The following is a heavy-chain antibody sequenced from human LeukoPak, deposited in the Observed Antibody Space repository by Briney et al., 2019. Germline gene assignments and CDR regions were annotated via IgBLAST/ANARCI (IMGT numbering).Heavy chain of an antibody. CDR3: AKVVVVPAATTKTYYFDN. CDR1: GLTFSSYW. CDR2: ISVGPFST. D-gene: IGHD2-2*01. V-gene: IGHV3-23*01. Sequence: PGGSLRLSCVASGLTFSSYWMSWVRQAPGKGLEWVSSISVGPFSTYYAESLKGRFTISRDNSRNTMYLQLNGLRAEDTAVYYCAKVVVVPAATTKTYYFDNWGQGTLVTVSS. J-gene: IGHJ4*02.